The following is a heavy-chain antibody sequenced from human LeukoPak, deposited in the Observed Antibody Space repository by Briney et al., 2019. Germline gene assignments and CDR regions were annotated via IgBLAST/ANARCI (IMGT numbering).Heavy chain of an antibody. CDR1: GFTFSSYS. V-gene: IGHV3-21*01. D-gene: IGHD3-9*01. Sequence: GGSLRPSCAASGFTFSSYSMNWVRQAPGKGLEWVSSISSSSSYIYYADSVEGRFTISRDNSKNTLYLQMNSLRADDTAIYYCARESPGYYFDYWGLGTLVTVAS. CDR2: ISSSSSYI. CDR3: ARESPGYYFDY. J-gene: IGHJ4*02.